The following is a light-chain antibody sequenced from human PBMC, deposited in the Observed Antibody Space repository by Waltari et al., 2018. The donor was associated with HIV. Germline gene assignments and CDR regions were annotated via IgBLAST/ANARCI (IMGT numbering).Light chain of an antibody. CDR3: FSYAGNNYLL. Sequence: QSALTQPPSASGSPGQSVTISCPGTSRYLCLYNFFSWYQHHPGKAPKLMISEVSRRPSGVPDRFSGSKSGNTASLTVSGLQAEDEAAYYCFSYAGNNYLLFGGGTKLTVL. CDR1: SRYLCLYNF. J-gene: IGLJ2*01. V-gene: IGLV2-8*01. CDR2: EVS.